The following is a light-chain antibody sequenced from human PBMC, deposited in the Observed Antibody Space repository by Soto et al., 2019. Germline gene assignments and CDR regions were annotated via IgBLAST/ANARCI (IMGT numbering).Light chain of an antibody. CDR2: AAS. V-gene: IGKV1-27*01. Sequence: IQMTQSPSSLSASIGDRVTITCRASQGIGNHLAWHQQKPGKPPKVLIYAASTLQSGVPSRFSGSGSGTDFTLTISSLQPEDVATYYCQKYNSDAEAFGPGTKVDIK. CDR3: QKYNSDAEA. CDR1: QGIGNH. J-gene: IGKJ3*01.